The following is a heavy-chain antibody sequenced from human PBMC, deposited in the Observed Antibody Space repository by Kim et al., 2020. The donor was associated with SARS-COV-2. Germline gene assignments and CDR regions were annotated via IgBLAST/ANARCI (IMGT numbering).Heavy chain of an antibody. V-gene: IGHV3-23*01. CDR2: ISDSCGST. CDR3: AKGKRWFGEADYWYFDL. D-gene: IGHD3-10*01. Sequence: GGSLRLSCAASGFTFDSYAMNWVRQAPGKWLEWVSSISDSCGSTYYADSVRGRFTISRDNSKNTLFLQINSLRADDTAAYYFAKGKRWFGEADYWYFDLWCRGALVTVSS. J-gene: IGHJ2*01. CDR1: GFTFDSYA.